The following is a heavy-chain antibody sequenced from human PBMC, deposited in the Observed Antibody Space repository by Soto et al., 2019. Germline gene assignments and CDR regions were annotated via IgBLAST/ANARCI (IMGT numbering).Heavy chain of an antibody. CDR2: ISGGGGTT. Sequence: EVQLLESGGGLVQPGGSLRLSCAASGFTFSTYAMNWVRQAPGKWLEWVSAISGGGGTTYSADSVKGRVTISRDNSKNTLYLQMNSLRAEDTAVYYCAKVSLGALTFTDYYYYGLDVWGQGTTVTVSS. V-gene: IGHV3-23*01. D-gene: IGHD1-26*01. J-gene: IGHJ6*02. CDR1: GFTFSTYA. CDR3: AKVSLGALTFTDYYYYGLDV.